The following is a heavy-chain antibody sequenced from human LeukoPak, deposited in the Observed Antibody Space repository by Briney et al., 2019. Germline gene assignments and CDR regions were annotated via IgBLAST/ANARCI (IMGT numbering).Heavy chain of an antibody. Sequence: GGALTLSCAASGFTFSNYWLSWVRQARGKGLEWVGNIKQDGRDKNSVDSLKSRFTISRDNPNNSLDLQKNSLRPDDTAVSYCVSTATFDRWGRGTLVTVPS. CDR2: IKQDGRDK. V-gene: IGHV3-7*01. D-gene: IGHD2-21*02. CDR3: VSTATFDR. CDR1: GFTFSNYW. J-gene: IGHJ5*02.